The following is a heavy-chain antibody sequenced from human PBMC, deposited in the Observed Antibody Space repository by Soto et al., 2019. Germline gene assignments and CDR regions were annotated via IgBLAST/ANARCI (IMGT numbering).Heavy chain of an antibody. Sequence: GGSLRLSCAASGFTFSSYAMSWVRQAPGKGLEWVSAISGSGGSTYYADSVKGRFTISRDNSKNTLYLQMNSLRAEDTAVYYCAKGLLHSYGLRGFDYWGQGTLVTVSS. CDR3: AKGLLHSYGLRGFDY. V-gene: IGHV3-23*01. CDR2: ISGSGGST. J-gene: IGHJ4*02. D-gene: IGHD5-18*01. CDR1: GFTFSSYA.